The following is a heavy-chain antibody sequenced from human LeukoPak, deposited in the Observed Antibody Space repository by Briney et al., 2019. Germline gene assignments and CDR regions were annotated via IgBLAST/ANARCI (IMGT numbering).Heavy chain of an antibody. Sequence: GGSLRPSCAASGFTFSSYGMHWVRQAPGKGLECVSAISGSGGSTYYADTVKGRFTISRDNSKNTLYLQMNSLRAEDTAVYYCAKEGSGYDDYYYYYMDVWGKGTTVTVSS. V-gene: IGHV3-23*01. CDR3: AKEGSGYDDYYYYYMDV. D-gene: IGHD5-12*01. CDR1: GFTFSSYG. J-gene: IGHJ6*03. CDR2: ISGSGGST.